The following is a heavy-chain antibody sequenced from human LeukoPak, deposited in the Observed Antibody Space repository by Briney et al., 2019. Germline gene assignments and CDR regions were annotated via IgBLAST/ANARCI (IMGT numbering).Heavy chain of an antibody. J-gene: IGHJ4*02. CDR1: GFTFSSYA. CDR3: SKWGDYDVLTGYYDSDF. CDR2: IVGSGGST. Sequence: PGGSLRLSCAASGFTFSSYAMSWVRQAPGKGLEWVSAIVGSGGSTYYADSVKGRFTISRDNSKNTLFLQMNRLRVEDTALYYCSKWGDYDVLTGYYDSDFWGQGTLVTVSS. D-gene: IGHD3-9*01. V-gene: IGHV3-23*01.